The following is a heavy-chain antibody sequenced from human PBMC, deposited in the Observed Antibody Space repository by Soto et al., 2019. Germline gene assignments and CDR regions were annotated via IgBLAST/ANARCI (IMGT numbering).Heavy chain of an antibody. V-gene: IGHV4-59*01. D-gene: IGHD2-15*01. CDR2: ISYSGST. CDR3: ARDLKQYCSDGKCSWFDP. Sequence: QVQLQESGPGLVKPLDTLSLTCTVSGASISTYYWSWIRQPPGKGLEWIGYISYSGSTNYNPSLKSRVTLSFDASKNEISLQVRSATAADAAVYYCARDLKQYCSDGKCSWFDPWGQGTLVTVSS. CDR1: GASISTYY. J-gene: IGHJ5*02.